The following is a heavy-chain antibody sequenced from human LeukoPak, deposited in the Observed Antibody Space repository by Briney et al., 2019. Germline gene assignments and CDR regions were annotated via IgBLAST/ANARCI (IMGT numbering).Heavy chain of an antibody. V-gene: IGHV4-39*01. D-gene: IGHD3-3*01. Sequence: SETLSLTCTVSGGSISSSSYYWGWVRQPPGKGLEWIANIYYSGSTYYSPSLRSRVTISVDTSKNQFSLRLTSVTAADTAVYYCARHASVSGNWPRPLDYWGQGSLVTVSS. CDR2: IYYSGST. J-gene: IGHJ4*02. CDR3: ARHASVSGNWPRPLDY. CDR1: GGSISSSSYY.